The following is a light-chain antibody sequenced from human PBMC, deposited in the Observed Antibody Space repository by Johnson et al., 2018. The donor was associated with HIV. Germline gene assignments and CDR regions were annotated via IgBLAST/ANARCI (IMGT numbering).Light chain of an antibody. J-gene: IGLJ1*01. CDR2: EDN. CDR3: GTWDGSLSGYV. CDR1: SSNIGNNY. Sequence: HSVLTQPPSVSAAPGQKVTISCSGSSSNIGNNYVSWYQQLPGTAPKLLIYEDNKRPSGIPDRFSGSKSGTSATLGITGLQTGDEADYYCGTWDGSLSGYVVGTGTNVTVL. V-gene: IGLV1-51*02.